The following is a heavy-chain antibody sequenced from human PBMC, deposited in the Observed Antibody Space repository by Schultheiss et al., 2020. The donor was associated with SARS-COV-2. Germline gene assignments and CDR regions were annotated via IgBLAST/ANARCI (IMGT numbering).Heavy chain of an antibody. V-gene: IGHV3-33*01. J-gene: IGHJ4*02. Sequence: GGSLRLSCAASGFTFSSYGMHWVRQAPGKGLEWVAVIWYDGSHRYSADPVKGRFTISRDNAKNSLYLQMNSLRAEDTAVYYCAREGPVSGTSGSIDWGQGTLVTVSS. CDR1: GFTFSSYG. CDR3: AREGPVSGTSGSID. D-gene: IGHD6-6*01. CDR2: IWYDGSHR.